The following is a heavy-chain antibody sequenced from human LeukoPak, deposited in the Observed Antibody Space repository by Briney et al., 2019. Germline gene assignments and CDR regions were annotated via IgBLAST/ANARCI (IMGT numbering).Heavy chain of an antibody. V-gene: IGHV1-18*01. J-gene: IGHJ6*02. D-gene: IGHD2-2*01. CDR2: ISAYNGNT. Sequence: ASVKVSCKASGYTFTSYGISWVRQAPGQGLEWMGWISAYNGNTNYAQKLQGRVTMTTDTSTSTAYMELRSLRSDDTVVYYCARDDIVVVPAPPYYHYYGMDVWGQGTTVTVSS. CDR3: ARDDIVVVPAPPYYHYYGMDV. CDR1: GYTFTSYG.